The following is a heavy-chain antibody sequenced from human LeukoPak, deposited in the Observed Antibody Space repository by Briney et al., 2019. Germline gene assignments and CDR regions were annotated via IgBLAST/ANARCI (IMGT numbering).Heavy chain of an antibody. J-gene: IGHJ6*03. V-gene: IGHV4-34*01. Sequence: SETLSLTCAVYGGSFSGYHWSWIRQPPGKGLEWIGEINHSGSTNYNPSLKSRVTISIDTSKNHFSLKLSSVTAADTAVHYCARGGGAAAGHYYYYMDVWGKGTTVTVSS. CDR2: INHSGST. CDR1: GGSFSGYH. D-gene: IGHD6-13*01. CDR3: ARGGGAAAGHYYYYMDV.